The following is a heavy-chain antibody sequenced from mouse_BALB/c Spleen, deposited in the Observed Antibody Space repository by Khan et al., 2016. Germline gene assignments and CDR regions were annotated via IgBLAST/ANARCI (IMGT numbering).Heavy chain of an antibody. Sequence: VQLQQPGPELVKPGASVKVSCKASGYSFTGYFMNWVMQSHGKSLEWIGRINPSNGDTLYNQKFKGKATLTVEKSSTTAHMELRSLASEDSAVYYCAREGGYYVYGSMDYWGQGTSVTVSS. D-gene: IGHD1-2*01. J-gene: IGHJ4*01. V-gene: IGHV1-20*02. CDR3: AREGGYYVYGSMDY. CDR2: INPSNGDT. CDR1: GYSFTGYF.